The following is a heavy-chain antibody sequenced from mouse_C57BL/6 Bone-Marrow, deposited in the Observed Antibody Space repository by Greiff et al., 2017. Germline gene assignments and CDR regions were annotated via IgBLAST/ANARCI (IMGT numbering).Heavy chain of an antibody. CDR3: AKTNPPNYYGSTDWYFDV. Sequence: VQLQQSGPGLVQPSQSLPITCTVSGFSLTSYGVHWVRQSPGKGLEWLGVIWRGGSTDYNAAFMSRLSITKDNSKSQVFFKMNSLQADDTAIYYCAKTNPPNYYGSTDWYFDVWGTGTTVTVSS. D-gene: IGHD1-1*01. V-gene: IGHV2-5*01. CDR2: IWRGGST. CDR1: GFSLTSYG. J-gene: IGHJ1*03.